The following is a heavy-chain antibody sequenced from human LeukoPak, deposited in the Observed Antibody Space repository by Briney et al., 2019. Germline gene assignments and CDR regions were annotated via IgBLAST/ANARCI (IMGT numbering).Heavy chain of an antibody. Sequence: GGSLRLSCAASGFTFDDYAMHWVRQAPGKGLEWVSGISWNSGSIGYADSVKGRFTISRDNAKNSLYLQMNSLRAEDTALYYCANAGYCSGGSCYSHAFDIWGQGTMVTVSS. CDR1: GFTFDDYA. CDR2: ISWNSGSI. D-gene: IGHD2-15*01. CDR3: ANAGYCSGGSCYSHAFDI. J-gene: IGHJ3*02. V-gene: IGHV3-9*01.